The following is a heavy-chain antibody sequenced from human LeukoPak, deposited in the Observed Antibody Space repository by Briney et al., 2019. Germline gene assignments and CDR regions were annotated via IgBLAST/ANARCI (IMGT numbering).Heavy chain of an antibody. CDR2: VYRSGTT. J-gene: IGHJ4*02. V-gene: IGHV4-38-2*02. Sequence: SETLSLTCVVSGYSISSGYHWGWIRQPPGKGLEWIGSVYRSGTTYYDPSLKSRVTISVDTSKNQISLKVRSVTAADTAMYYCAREGSGSTPHFDYWGQGTLVTVSS. D-gene: IGHD1-26*01. CDR3: AREGSGSTPHFDY. CDR1: GYSISSGYH.